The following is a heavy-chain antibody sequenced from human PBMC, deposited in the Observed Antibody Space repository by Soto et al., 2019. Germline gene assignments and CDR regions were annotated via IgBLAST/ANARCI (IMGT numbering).Heavy chain of an antibody. CDR1: GGSISSGDW. J-gene: IGHJ4*02. CDR3: ARRGGDSIFGYLDC. V-gene: IGHV4-4*02. CDR2: IYYSGST. Sequence: QVQLQESGPGLVKPSGTLSLTCAVSGGSISSGDWCWSWVRQSPGKGLEWIGEIYYSGSTTYNPSLTSRITLSPEKPENRSSLRLSSVTAADTAVYYCARRGGDSIFGYLDCWGQGTMVTVSS. D-gene: IGHD2-21*02.